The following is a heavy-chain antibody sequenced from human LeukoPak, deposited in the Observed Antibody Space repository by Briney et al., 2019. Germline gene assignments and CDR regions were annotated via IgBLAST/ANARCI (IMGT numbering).Heavy chain of an antibody. Sequence: SETLSLTCAVYGGSFSGYYWSWIRQPPGKGLEWIGEINHSGSTNYNPSLKSRVTISVDTSKNQFSLKLSSVTAADTAVYYCARLSYYYGSGSYYKPGGWFDPWGQGTLVTVSS. D-gene: IGHD3-10*01. J-gene: IGHJ5*02. CDR1: GGSFSGYY. V-gene: IGHV4-34*01. CDR3: ARLSYYYGSGSYYKPGGWFDP. CDR2: INHSGST.